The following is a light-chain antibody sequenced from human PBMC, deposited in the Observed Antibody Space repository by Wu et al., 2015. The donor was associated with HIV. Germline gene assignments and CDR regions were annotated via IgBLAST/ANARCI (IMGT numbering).Light chain of an antibody. CDR1: QSISDR. CDR2: EAS. V-gene: IGKV1-5*03. CDR3: QQYNTLAWT. J-gene: IGKJ1*01. Sequence: QMTRSPSTLSTSVGDRVTITCRASQSISDRLAWFQQKPGKAPKLLIYEASTLQGGVSSRFTGSGSGTEFTLTISSLQPDDSATYYCQQYNTLAWTFGQGTKVEIK.